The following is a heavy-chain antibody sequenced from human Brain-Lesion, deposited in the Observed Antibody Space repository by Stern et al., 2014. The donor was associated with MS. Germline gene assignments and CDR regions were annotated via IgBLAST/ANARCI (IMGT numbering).Heavy chain of an antibody. Sequence: VQLVQSGGGVVQPGRSLRLSCAASGFTFSIYAMHWVRQAPGKGLEWVAVISYDGGNKYYADSVKGRFTISRDNTKNTLYLQMKSLRPEDTAVYYCAGGNGNEGFPRYYNYGMDVWGQGTTVTVSS. D-gene: IGHD1-1*01. CDR2: ISYDGGNK. J-gene: IGHJ6*02. CDR1: GFTFSIYA. V-gene: IGHV3-30-3*01. CDR3: AGGNGNEGFPRYYNYGMDV.